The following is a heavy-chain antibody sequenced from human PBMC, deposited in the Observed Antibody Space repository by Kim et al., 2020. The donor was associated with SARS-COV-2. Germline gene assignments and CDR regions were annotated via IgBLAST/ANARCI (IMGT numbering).Heavy chain of an antibody. V-gene: IGHV3-9*01. J-gene: IGHJ6*02. D-gene: IGHD6-19*01. Sequence: ADSVKSRFTISRDNAKNSLYLQMNSLRPEDTALYYCARELAVASNYGMDVWGQGTTVTVSS. CDR3: ARELAVASNYGMDV.